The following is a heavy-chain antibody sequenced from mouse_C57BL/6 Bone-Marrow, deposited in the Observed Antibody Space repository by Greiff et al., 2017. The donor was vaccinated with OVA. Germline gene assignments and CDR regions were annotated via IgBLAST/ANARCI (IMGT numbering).Heavy chain of an antibody. CDR3: ARPTTDWYFDV. Sequence: EVKLMESGPELVKPGASVKISCKASGYSFTGYYMNWVKQSPEKSLEWIGEINPSTGGTTYNQKFKAKATLTVDKSSSTAYMQPKSLTSEDSAVYYCARPTTDWYFDVWGTGTTVTVSS. CDR1: GYSFTGYY. V-gene: IGHV1-42*01. D-gene: IGHD4-1*02. J-gene: IGHJ1*03. CDR2: INPSTGGT.